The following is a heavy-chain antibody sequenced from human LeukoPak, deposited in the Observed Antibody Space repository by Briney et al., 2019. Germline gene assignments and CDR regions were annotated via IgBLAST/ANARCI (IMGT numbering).Heavy chain of an antibody. Sequence: RPGGSLRLSCAASGFTFSSYAMTWVRQAPGKGLEWVSGISGGGGSTYHADSVKGRFTISRDNCKNTLFLQMNSLRAEDTAVYYCAKVHSSGWPGYFDYWGQGTLVTVSS. CDR1: GFTFSSYA. V-gene: IGHV3-23*01. CDR3: AKVHSSGWPGYFDY. J-gene: IGHJ4*02. D-gene: IGHD6-19*01. CDR2: ISGGGGST.